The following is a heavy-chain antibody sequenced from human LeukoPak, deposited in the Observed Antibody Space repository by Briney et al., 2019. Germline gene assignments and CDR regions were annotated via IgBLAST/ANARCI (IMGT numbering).Heavy chain of an antibody. CDR3: AGSYCGGDCYSGPIDY. Sequence: PGGSLRLSCAASGFTFSSYAMSWVRQAPGKGLEWVSAISGSGGSTYYADSVKGRFTISRDNSKNTLYLQMNSLRDEDTAVYYCAGSYCGGDCYSGPIDYWGQGTLVTVSS. J-gene: IGHJ4*02. CDR1: GFTFSSYA. V-gene: IGHV3-23*01. D-gene: IGHD2-21*02. CDR2: ISGSGGST.